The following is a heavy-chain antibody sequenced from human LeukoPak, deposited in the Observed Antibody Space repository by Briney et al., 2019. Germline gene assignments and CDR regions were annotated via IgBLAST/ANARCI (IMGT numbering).Heavy chain of an antibody. V-gene: IGHV3-7*05. CDR3: AREDQPRGTFDY. D-gene: IGHD2-15*01. CDR2: IKQDGSEK. Sequence: GGSLRLSCAASGFXFSNYWMTWVRQAPGKGLEWVASIKQDGSEKYYVDSVKGRSTISRDNAKNSLYLQMNSLRAEDTALYYCAREDQPRGTFDYWGQGILVTVSS. J-gene: IGHJ4*02. CDR1: GFXFSNYW.